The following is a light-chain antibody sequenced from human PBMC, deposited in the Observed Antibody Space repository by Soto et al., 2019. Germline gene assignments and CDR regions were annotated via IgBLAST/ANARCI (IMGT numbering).Light chain of an antibody. Sequence: DIQMTQSPSSLSASVGDRVTITCRASQSISSYLNWYQQKPGKAPKLLIYAASSLQSGLTSRFRVSRSGTNFTLTISSLHPEDFPTYYCQQSYSTPYTFGQRTKLQIK. V-gene: IGKV1-39*01. J-gene: IGKJ2*01. CDR2: AAS. CDR3: QQSYSTPYT. CDR1: QSISSY.